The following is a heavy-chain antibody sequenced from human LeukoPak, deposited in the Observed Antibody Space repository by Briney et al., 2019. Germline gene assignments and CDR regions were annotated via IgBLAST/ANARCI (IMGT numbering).Heavy chain of an antibody. Sequence: GGSLRLSCAASGLTFSRCAMNWVRQAPGKGLEWVSGITYNGGGTYYADSVKGRFTISRDNSKNTLYLQMNSLRDEDTALYYCTKGGSYAPLDYWGQGTLVTVSS. V-gene: IGHV3-23*01. CDR2: ITYNGGGT. CDR3: TKGGSYAPLDY. D-gene: IGHD1-26*01. CDR1: GLTFSRCA. J-gene: IGHJ4*02.